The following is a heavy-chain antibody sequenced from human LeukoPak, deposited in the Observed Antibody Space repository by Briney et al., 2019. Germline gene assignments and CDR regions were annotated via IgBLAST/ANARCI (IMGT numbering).Heavy chain of an antibody. D-gene: IGHD1-26*01. CDR2: IKHDGSEK. V-gene: IGHV3-7*01. J-gene: IGHJ4*02. CDR3: ARDWDIDY. CDR1: GFTFSRYW. Sequence: GGSLRLSCAASGFTFSRYWMTWVRQAPGKGLEWVANIKHDGSEKTYVDSVEGRFTISRDNAKNSLYLQMNSLRAEDTAVYYCARDWDIDYWGRGTLVTVSS.